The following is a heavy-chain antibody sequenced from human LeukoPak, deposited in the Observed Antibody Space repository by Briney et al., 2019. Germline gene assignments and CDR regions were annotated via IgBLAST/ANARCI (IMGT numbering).Heavy chain of an antibody. CDR2: INTDGSTT. CDR3: ARVLQGEWFFDY. Sequence: PGGSLRLSCAASRFTFSSYGMHWVRQTPGKGLVWVSRINTDGSTTNYADSVKGRFTISRDNAKNTLYLQMNSLRAEDTAVYYCARVLQGEWFFDYWGQGTLVTVSS. D-gene: IGHD3-3*01. V-gene: IGHV3-74*01. CDR1: RFTFSSYG. J-gene: IGHJ4*02.